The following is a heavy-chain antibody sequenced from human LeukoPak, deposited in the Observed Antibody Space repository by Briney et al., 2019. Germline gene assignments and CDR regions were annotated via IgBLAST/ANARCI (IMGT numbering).Heavy chain of an antibody. CDR1: GGSISSYY. CDR3: ASDGHNYGGAFDI. D-gene: IGHD5-24*01. V-gene: IGHV4-59*01. J-gene: IGHJ3*02. CDR2: IYYSGST. Sequence: PSETLSLTCTVSGGSISSYYWSWIRQPPGKGLEWIGYIYYSGSTNYNPSLKSRVTISVDTPKNQFSLKLSSVTAADTAVYYCASDGHNYGGAFDIWGQGTMVTVSS.